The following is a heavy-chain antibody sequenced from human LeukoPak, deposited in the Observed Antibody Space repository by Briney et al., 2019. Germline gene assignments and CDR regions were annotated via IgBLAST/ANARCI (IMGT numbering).Heavy chain of an antibody. CDR1: RGTFSSYA. CDR2: IIPIFGTA. D-gene: IGHD1-1*01. CDR3: ARGKLEDGGYFDY. Sequence: SVKVSCKASRGTFSSYAISWVRQAPGQGLEWLGGIIPIFGTANYAQKFQGRVTITADESTSTAYMELSSLRSEDTAVYYCARGKLEDGGYFDYWGQGTLVTVSS. V-gene: IGHV1-69*13. J-gene: IGHJ4*02.